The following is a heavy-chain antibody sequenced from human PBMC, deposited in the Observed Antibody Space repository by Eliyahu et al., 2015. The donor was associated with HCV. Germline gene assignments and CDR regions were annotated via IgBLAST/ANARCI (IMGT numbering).Heavy chain of an antibody. D-gene: IGHD3-22*01. CDR2: IDWDDDK. Sequence: QVTLRESGPALVXPTQTLTLTCTFSGFSXXPGGMCVSWXRQPPGKAXEWXALIDWDDDKYYSPSLKTRLTVSKDTSKNQVVLTMTNMDPVDTATYYCARMTRNYDTSDVFDVWGQGTMVTVSS. CDR3: ARMTRNYDTSDVFDV. CDR1: GFSXXPGGMC. V-gene: IGHV2-70*01. J-gene: IGHJ3*01.